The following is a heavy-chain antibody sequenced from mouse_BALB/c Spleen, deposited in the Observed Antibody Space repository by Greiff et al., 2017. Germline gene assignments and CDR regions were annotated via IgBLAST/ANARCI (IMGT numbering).Heavy chain of an antibody. D-gene: IGHD2-2*01. V-gene: IGHV5-9-4*01. J-gene: IGHJ3*01. CDR3: ARGEDYGYDDAAWFAY. CDR1: GFTFSSYA. Sequence: DVHLVESGGGLVKPGGSLKLSCAASGFTFSSYAMSWVRQSPEKRLEWVAEISSGGSYTYYPDTVTGRFTISRDNAKNTLYLEVSSLRSEDTAMYYCARGEDYGYDDAAWFAYWGQGTLVTVSA. CDR2: ISSGGSYT.